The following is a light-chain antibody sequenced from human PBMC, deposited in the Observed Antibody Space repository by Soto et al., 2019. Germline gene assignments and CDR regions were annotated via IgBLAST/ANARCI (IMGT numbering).Light chain of an antibody. V-gene: IGLV2-14*01. CDR3: SSYATSNTLV. CDR2: EVS. J-gene: IGLJ3*02. Sequence: QSALTQPASGSGSPGQSITISCTGTSSDVGGYNYVSWYQQHPGKAPKPMIYEVSNRPSGASNRFSGSKSGNTASLTISGLQAEDEYDYYCSSYATSNTLVFGGGTELTAL. CDR1: SSDVGGYNY.